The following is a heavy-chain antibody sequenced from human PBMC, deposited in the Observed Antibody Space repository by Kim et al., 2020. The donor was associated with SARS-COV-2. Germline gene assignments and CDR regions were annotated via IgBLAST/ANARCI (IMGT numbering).Heavy chain of an antibody. V-gene: IGHV3-73*01. J-gene: IGHJ4*02. Sequence: GGSLRLSCAASGFTFSGSAMHWVRQASGKGLEWVGRIRSKANSYATAYAASVKGRFTISRDDSKNTAYLQMNSLKTEDTAVYYCTRQLRDTAMVRPGGPADVCDYWGQGTLVTVSS. D-gene: IGHD5-18*01. CDR2: IRSKANSYAT. CDR1: GFTFSGSA. CDR3: TRQLRDTAMVRPGGPADVCDY.